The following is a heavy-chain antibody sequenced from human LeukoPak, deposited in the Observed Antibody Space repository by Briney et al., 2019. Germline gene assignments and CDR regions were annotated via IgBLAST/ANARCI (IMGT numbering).Heavy chain of an antibody. V-gene: IGHV1-18*01. CDR3: ARLRANGFNFDY. Sequence: ASVKVSFTASGYTFTSYGISWVRQAPGQGLEWMGWISAYNGNTNYAQKLQGRVTMTTDTSTSTAYMELRSLRSDDTAVYYCARLRANGFNFDYWGQGTLVTVSS. CDR1: GYTFTSYG. J-gene: IGHJ4*02. CDR2: ISAYNGNT.